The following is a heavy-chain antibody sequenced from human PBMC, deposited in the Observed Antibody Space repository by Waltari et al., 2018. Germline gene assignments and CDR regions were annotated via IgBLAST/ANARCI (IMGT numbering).Heavy chain of an antibody. CDR2: INHSGST. CDR1: GGSFSGYY. D-gene: IGHD4-17*01. CDR3: ASGLRDDY. V-gene: IGHV4-34*01. J-gene: IGHJ4*02. Sequence: QVQLQQWGAGLLKPSETLSLTCAVYGGSFSGYYWSWIRQPPGKGLEWIGEINHSGSTNYNPSLKSRVTISVDTSKNQCSLKLSSVTAADTAVYYCASGLRDDYWGQGTLVTVSS.